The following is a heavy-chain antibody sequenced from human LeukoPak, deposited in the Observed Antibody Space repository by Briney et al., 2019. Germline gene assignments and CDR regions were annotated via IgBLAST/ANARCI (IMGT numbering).Heavy chain of an antibody. Sequence: PSETLSLTCTVSGGSISSYYWSWIRQPPGKRLEWIGYIYYAGSTNYNLSLKSRVTISVDTSNNQFSLEMTSVTAADTAVYYCARISDSLFDYWGQGTLVTVSS. CDR1: GGSISSYY. CDR2: IYYAGST. CDR3: ARISDSLFDY. J-gene: IGHJ4*02. V-gene: IGHV4-59*01.